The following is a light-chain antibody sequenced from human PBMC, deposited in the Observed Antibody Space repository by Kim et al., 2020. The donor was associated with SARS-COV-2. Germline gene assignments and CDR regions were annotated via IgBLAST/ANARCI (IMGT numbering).Light chain of an antibody. CDR2: DVN. V-gene: IGLV2-14*03. CDR3: SSFTTRSTLV. Sequence: QSALTQPASVSGSPGQSITISCTGTISNIGSYNYVSWHQQHPGKAPKLMIYDVNKRPSGISSRFSGSKSGSTASPTISGLQSEDEADYYCSSFTTRSTLVFGGGTKVTVL. CDR1: ISNIGSYNY. J-gene: IGLJ3*02.